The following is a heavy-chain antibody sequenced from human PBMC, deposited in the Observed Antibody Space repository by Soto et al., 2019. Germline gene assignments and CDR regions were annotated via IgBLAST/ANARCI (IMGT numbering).Heavy chain of an antibody. D-gene: IGHD3-16*01. V-gene: IGHV2-5*02. J-gene: IGHJ4*02. CDR1: GVSLTTRGVG. Sequence: QITLKESGRTLVKPTQTLTLTCTFSGVSLTTRGVGVGWLRQPPGQALEWLALIYWDDDRYYRPSLKSKLTNSKDTIKNHVVLTMTNMDPVETDSYYFSKGDWGREVDYWGQGTLVTVS. CDR2: IYWDDDR. CDR3: SKGDWGREVDY.